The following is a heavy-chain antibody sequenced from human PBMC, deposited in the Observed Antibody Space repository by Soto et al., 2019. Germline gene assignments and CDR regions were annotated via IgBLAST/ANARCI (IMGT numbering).Heavy chain of an antibody. D-gene: IGHD2-15*01. J-gene: IGHJ4*02. CDR1: GGSIISGGYS. CDR2: IYSGTT. Sequence: SETLSLTCAVSGGSIISGGYSWSWIRQPPGKGLEWIGYIYSGTTHYNPSLESRVTIAIDRSKNQVSLSLKSVTAADTAVYYCAREDSGAFFDFWGQGTLVTVSS. V-gene: IGHV4-30-2*01. CDR3: AREDSGAFFDF.